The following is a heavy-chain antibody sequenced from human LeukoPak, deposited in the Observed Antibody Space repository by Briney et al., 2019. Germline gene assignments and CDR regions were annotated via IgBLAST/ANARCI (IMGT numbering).Heavy chain of an antibody. V-gene: IGHV1-58*01. CDR3: AAATGYCTNGVCSNDY. CDR1: GFTFTSSA. J-gene: IGHJ4*02. D-gene: IGHD2-8*01. Sequence: GASVKVSCKASGFTFTSSAVQWVRQARGQRLEWIGWIVVGSGNTNYAQKFRERVTITRDMSTSTAYMELSSLRSEDTAVYYCAAATGYCTNGVCSNDYWGQGTLVTVSS. CDR2: IVVGSGNT.